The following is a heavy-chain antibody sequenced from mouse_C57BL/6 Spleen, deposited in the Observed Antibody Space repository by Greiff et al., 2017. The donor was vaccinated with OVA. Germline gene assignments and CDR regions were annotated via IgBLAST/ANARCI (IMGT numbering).Heavy chain of an antibody. V-gene: IGHV1-26*01. D-gene: IGHD2-4*01. J-gene: IGHJ2*01. Sequence: VQLQQSGPELVKPGASVKISCKASGYTFTDYYMNWVKQSHGKSLEWIGDINPNNGGTSYNQKFKGKATLTVDKSSSTAYMELRSLTSEDSAVYYCARSGGLPLFDYWGQGTTLTVSS. CDR1: GYTFTDYY. CDR3: ARSGGLPLFDY. CDR2: INPNNGGT.